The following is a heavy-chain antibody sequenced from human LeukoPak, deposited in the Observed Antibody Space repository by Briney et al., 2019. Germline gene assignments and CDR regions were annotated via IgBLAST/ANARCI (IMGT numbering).Heavy chain of an antibody. CDR2: INQRGSAT. D-gene: IGHD1-26*01. J-gene: IGHJ6*03. V-gene: IGHV3-7*01. Sequence: GGSLRLSCEASGFTFRNYWMSWIRQAPGKGLEWVASINQRGSATFYVDSVRGRFSVSRDNAKNSLFLQMNSLRADDTAFYYCARDPYSGNYGNDYYYYMDVWGKGTTVTISS. CDR3: ARDPYSGNYGNDYYYYMDV. CDR1: GFTFRNYW.